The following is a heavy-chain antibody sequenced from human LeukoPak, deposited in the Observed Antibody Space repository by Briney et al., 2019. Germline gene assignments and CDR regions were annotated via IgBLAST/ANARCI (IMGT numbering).Heavy chain of an antibody. J-gene: IGHJ5*02. V-gene: IGHV4-59*01. CDR1: GGSISSYY. D-gene: IGHD5-12*01. CDR3: ARDGKKYSGYEPWFDP. Sequence: SETLSLTCTVAGGSISSYYCGCSRQPPGKGMEWSGYIYYSGSTNYNPSLTRRVTISVATSTNQFPLNLSSVTAADAAASVCARDGKKYSGYEPWFDPWAQGTLVPVSS. CDR2: IYYSGST.